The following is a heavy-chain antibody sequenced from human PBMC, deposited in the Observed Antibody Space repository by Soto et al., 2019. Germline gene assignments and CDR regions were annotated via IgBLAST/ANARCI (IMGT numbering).Heavy chain of an antibody. CDR1: GGTFGNSA. CDR3: ARSYYGSGSYWFYGMDV. CDR2: IIPSFATG. J-gene: IGHJ6*02. Sequence: QVQLVQSGAEVKKPGSSVKVSCKASGGTFGNSAISWVRQAPGQGLEWMGGIIPSFATGNSAPEFQGRLTITADKSTTTAYMELSSLRSEDTAVYYCARSYYGSGSYWFYGMDVWGQGTTVIVSS. V-gene: IGHV1-69*06. D-gene: IGHD3-10*01.